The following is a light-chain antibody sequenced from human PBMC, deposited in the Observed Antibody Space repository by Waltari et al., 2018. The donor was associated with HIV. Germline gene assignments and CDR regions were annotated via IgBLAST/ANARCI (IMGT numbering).Light chain of an antibody. J-gene: IGLJ2*01. Sequence: QSALTQPASVSGSPGQSITISCPGTSSDIGTYDLVSWYQQHPGKAPKRIIYEVSERPSGVSNRFSGSKSGNTASLTISGLQAEDETDYYCCSYGGSSTYVVFGGGTKVTVL. CDR2: EVS. CDR1: SSDIGTYDL. CDR3: CSYGGSSTYVV. V-gene: IGLV2-23*02.